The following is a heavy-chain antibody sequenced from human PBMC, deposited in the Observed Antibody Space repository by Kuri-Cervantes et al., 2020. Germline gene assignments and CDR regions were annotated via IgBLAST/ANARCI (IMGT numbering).Heavy chain of an antibody. CDR3: ARDVGLYYDILTGYPSSFSYHHYYGMDV. J-gene: IGHJ6*02. CDR1: GGSFSGYY. V-gene: IGHV4-31*11. CDR2: IYYSGST. D-gene: IGHD3-9*01. Sequence: LRLSCAVYGGSFSGYYWSWIRQHPGKGLEWIGYIYYSGSTYYNPSLKSRVTISVDTSKNQFSLKLSSVTAADTAVYYCARDVGLYYDILTGYPSSFSYHHYYGMDVWGQGTTVTVSS.